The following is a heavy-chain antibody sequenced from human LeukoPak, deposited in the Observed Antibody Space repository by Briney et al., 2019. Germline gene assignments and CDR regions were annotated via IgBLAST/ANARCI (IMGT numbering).Heavy chain of an antibody. D-gene: IGHD2-15*01. V-gene: IGHV4-59*08. CDR3: ARQKGFTSGFDY. CDR2: FISGST. J-gene: IGHJ4*02. CDR1: GGSISSYY. Sequence: NPSETLSLTCTVSGGSISSYYWSWIRQPPGRGLEWLGFISGSTNYNPSLKSRVTMSVDTSKNQFSLKLSSVTAADTAIYYCARQKGFTSGFDYWGQGTLVTVSS.